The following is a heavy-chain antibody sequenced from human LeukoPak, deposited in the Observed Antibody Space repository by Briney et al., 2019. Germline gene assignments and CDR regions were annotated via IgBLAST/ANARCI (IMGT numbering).Heavy chain of an antibody. J-gene: IGHJ3*02. D-gene: IGHD2-8*01. Sequence: GGSLRPSCAASGFTFSDFSMSWVRQAPGKGLEWVSYISASSTTIYYADSVKGRFTISRDNAKSLLYLQMDSLRAEDTAVYYCARVRSGTSGIYDAFAIWGQGTMVTVSS. CDR3: ARVRSGTSGIYDAFAI. CDR1: GFTFSDFS. V-gene: IGHV3-48*01. CDR2: ISASSTTI.